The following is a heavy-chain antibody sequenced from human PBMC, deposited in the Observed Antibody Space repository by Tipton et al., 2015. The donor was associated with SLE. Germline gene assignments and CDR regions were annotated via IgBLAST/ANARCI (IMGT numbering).Heavy chain of an antibody. J-gene: IGHJ6*02. D-gene: IGHD2-21*02. Sequence: TLSLTCAVYGGSFSGYYWSWIRQPPGKGLEWIGEINHSGSTNYNPSLKSRVTISVDTSKNQFPLNLSSVTAADTAVYYCARGMVTWRGAVLGVDVWGQGTTVNVSS. CDR2: INHSGST. CDR3: ARGMVTWRGAVLGVDV. CDR1: GGSFSGYY. V-gene: IGHV4-34*01.